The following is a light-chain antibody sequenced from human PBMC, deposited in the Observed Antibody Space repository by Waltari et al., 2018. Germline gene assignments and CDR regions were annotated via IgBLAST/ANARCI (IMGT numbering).Light chain of an antibody. V-gene: IGKV3-20*01. CDR3: QQYGLSPRT. J-gene: IGKJ1*01. CDR2: AAS. CDR1: QSVDSDY. Sequence: DIVLTQSPGTLSLSPGERATLSCGASQSVDSDYVAWYQQRPGQVPRLHIYAASRRATGGPGSVSGSGSGTDVTLTISGLEPEDLGVYYCQQYGLSPRTFGQGTKVEI.